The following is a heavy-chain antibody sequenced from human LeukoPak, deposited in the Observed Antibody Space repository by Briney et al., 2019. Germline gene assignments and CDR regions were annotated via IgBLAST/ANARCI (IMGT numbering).Heavy chain of an antibody. V-gene: IGHV3-11*01. J-gene: IGHJ4*02. CDR2: ISSSGSKI. CDR3: ARDPRGSGGYY. CDR1: GFTFSDSY. Sequence: GGSLRLSCAASGFTFSDSYMSWIRQAPGKGLEWVSYISSSGSKIYYADSVKGRFTISRDNAKNSLYLQLSSLRAEDTAVYYCARDPRGSGGYYWGQGTLVTVPS. D-gene: IGHD3-10*01.